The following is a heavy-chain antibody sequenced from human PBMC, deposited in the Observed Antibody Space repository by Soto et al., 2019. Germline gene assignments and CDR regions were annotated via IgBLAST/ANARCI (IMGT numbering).Heavy chain of an antibody. V-gene: IGHV3-48*03. J-gene: IGHJ4*02. CDR1: GLSFSTYE. CDR3: ARDPFCSGGNCYRNL. D-gene: IGHD2-15*01. Sequence: GVSLRLSCAASGLSFSTYEMNWFRQAPGKGLAWVSYISTSANTMEYADSVKGRFTISRDNAKNSVYLQMDSVRAEDTAVYYCARDPFCSGGNCYRNLWGQGTLVTVSS. CDR2: ISTSANTM.